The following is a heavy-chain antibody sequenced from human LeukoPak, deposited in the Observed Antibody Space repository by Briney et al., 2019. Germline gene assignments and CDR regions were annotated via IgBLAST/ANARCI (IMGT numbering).Heavy chain of an antibody. J-gene: IGHJ4*02. CDR2: IKQDGGEK. D-gene: IGHD4-11*01. V-gene: IGHV3-7*01. CDR1: GFPFSSYW. Sequence: GSLRLSCAASGFPFSSYWMSWVRQAPGKGPEWVANIKQDGGEKYYVDSVKGRFTISRDNAKNSLYLQMNSLRVEDTAVYYCAREDHSNYNYWGQGTLVTVSS. CDR3: AREDHSNYNY.